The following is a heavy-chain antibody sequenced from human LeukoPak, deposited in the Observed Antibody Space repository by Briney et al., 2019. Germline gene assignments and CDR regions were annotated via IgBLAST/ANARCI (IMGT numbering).Heavy chain of an antibody. Sequence: GGSLRLSCAASGFTFSSYAMHWVRQTPGKGLEWVAVISYDGRNKYYADSVKGRFTISRDNSKNTLYLQMNSLRAEDTAVYYCARDLYYYDSSGYSYYYYGMDVWGQGTTVTVSS. CDR3: ARDLYYYDSSGYSYYYYGMDV. CDR2: ISYDGRNK. D-gene: IGHD3-22*01. J-gene: IGHJ6*02. CDR1: GFTFSSYA. V-gene: IGHV3-30*04.